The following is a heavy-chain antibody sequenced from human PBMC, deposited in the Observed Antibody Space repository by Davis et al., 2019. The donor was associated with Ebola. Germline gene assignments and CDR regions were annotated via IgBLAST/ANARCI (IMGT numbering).Heavy chain of an antibody. V-gene: IGHV1-69*13. CDR2: IIPIFGTA. Sequence: SVKVSCKASGGTFSSYAISWVRQAPGQGLEWMGGIIPIFGTANYAQKFQGRVTITADESTSTAYMELSSLRSEDTAVYYCASTGGYYDSSGYYIAYWGQGTLVTVSS. CDR3: ASTGGYYDSSGYYIAY. CDR1: GGTFSSYA. J-gene: IGHJ4*02. D-gene: IGHD3-22*01.